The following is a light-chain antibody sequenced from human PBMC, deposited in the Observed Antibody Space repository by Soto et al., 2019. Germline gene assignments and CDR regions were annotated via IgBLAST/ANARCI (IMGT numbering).Light chain of an antibody. Sequence: QSALTQPASVSGSPGQSITISCTGTSSDIGGYDYVSWYQQHPGKAPKLMIYEVSNRPSGDSNRFSGSKSGNTASLTISGLQAEDEADYYCSSYTSSSTVLFGGGTKLTVL. CDR3: SSYTSSSTVL. J-gene: IGLJ2*01. V-gene: IGLV2-14*01. CDR2: EVS. CDR1: SSDIGGYDY.